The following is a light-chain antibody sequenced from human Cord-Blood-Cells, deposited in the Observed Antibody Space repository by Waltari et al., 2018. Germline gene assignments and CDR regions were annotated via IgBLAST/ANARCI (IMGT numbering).Light chain of an antibody. CDR3: QQYYTRIT. CDR1: QSVLYSSNNKNY. CDR2: WAS. V-gene: IGKV4-1*01. J-gene: IGKJ3*01. Sequence: DIVMTKSPDSLAVSLGERATINCKSSQSVLYSSNNKNYLAWYQQKPGQPPKLLIYWASTRESGVPDRFSGSGSGTDFTLTISSLQAEDVAVYYCQQYYTRITFGPGTKVDIK.